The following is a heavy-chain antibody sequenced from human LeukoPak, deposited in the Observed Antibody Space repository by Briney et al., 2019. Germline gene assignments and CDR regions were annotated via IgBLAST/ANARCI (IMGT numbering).Heavy chain of an antibody. CDR2: IIPIFGTA. CDR3: ARNPTEYYYDVGANWFDP. D-gene: IGHD3-22*01. Sequence: GASVKVSCKASGGTFSSYAISWVRQAPGQGLEWMGGIIPIFGTANYAQKFQGRVTITADESTSTAYMELSSLRSEDTAVYYCARNPTEYYYDVGANWFDPWGQGTLVTVSS. CDR1: GGTFSSYA. J-gene: IGHJ5*02. V-gene: IGHV1-69*13.